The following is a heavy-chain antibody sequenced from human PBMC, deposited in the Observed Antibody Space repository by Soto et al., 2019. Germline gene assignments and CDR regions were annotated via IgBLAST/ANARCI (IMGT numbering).Heavy chain of an antibody. D-gene: IGHD6-13*01. V-gene: IGHV4-59*01. CDR3: ARGKSSSWYPYYYYGMDV. J-gene: IGHJ6*02. CDR1: GGSISSYH. CDR2: IYYSGST. Sequence: PSETLSLTCTVSGGSISSYHWSWIRQPPGKGLEWIGYIYYSGSTNYNPSLKSRVTISVDTSKNQFSLKLSSVTAADTAVYYCARGKSSSWYPYYYYGMDVWGQGTTVTVSS.